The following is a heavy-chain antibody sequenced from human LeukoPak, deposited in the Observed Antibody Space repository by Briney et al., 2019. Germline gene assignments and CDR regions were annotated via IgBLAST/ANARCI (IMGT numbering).Heavy chain of an antibody. V-gene: IGHV4-34*01. Sequence: SETLSLTCAVYGGSFSGYYWSWIRQPPGKGLEWIGEINHSGSTNYNPSLKSRVTISVDTSKNQFSLKLSSVTAADTAVYYCAYSESYYDFWSGYYSPYFGYWGQGTLVTVSS. J-gene: IGHJ4*02. CDR1: GGSFSGYY. CDR3: AYSESYYDFWSGYYSPYFGY. D-gene: IGHD3-3*01. CDR2: INHSGST.